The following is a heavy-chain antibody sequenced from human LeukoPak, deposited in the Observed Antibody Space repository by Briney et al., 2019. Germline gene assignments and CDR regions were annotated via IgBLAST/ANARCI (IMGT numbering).Heavy chain of an antibody. CDR3: ARLAGYSSGSDYPHY. D-gene: IGHD6-19*01. CDR1: GYTFTSYG. V-gene: IGHV1-18*01. J-gene: IGHJ4*02. Sequence: GASVKVSCKASGYTFTSYGISWVRQAPGQGLEWMGWISAYNGNTNYAQKLQGRVTMTTDTSTSTAYMEPRSLRSDDTAVYYCARLAGYSSGSDYPHYWGQGTLVTVSS. CDR2: ISAYNGNT.